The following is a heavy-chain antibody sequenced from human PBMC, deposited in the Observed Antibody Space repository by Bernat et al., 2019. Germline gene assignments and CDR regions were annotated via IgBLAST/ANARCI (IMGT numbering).Heavy chain of an antibody. V-gene: IGHV3-23*04. Sequence: EVQLVESGGGLVQPGGSLRLSCAASGFTFSSYAMTWVRQAPGKGLEWVSAISGSGGSTYYADSVKGRFTISRDNSKNTLYLQMNSLRAEDTAVYYCAKVRNCSGGSCYDNWFDPWGQGTLVTVSS. CDR1: GFTFSSYA. D-gene: IGHD2-15*01. J-gene: IGHJ5*02. CDR3: AKVRNCSGGSCYDNWFDP. CDR2: ISGSGGST.